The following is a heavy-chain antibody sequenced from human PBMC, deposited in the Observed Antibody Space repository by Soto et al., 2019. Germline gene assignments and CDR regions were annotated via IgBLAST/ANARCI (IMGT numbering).Heavy chain of an antibody. Sequence: GGSLRLSCAASGFTFSSRAMSWVRQAPGKGLDWVSIISASGVNTYYADSVKGRFTISRDNSKNTLYLQMNSLRAEDTAVYYCAKLFTIIAAAGIDYWGQGTLVTVSS. CDR3: AKLFTIIAAAGIDY. D-gene: IGHD6-13*01. J-gene: IGHJ4*02. CDR1: GFTFSSRA. V-gene: IGHV3-23*01. CDR2: ISASGVNT.